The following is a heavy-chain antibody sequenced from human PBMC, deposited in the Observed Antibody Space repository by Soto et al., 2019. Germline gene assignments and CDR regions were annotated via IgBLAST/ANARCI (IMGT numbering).Heavy chain of an antibody. Sequence: GESLKISCKGSGYSFTTYWIGWVRQLPGQGLEWMGVMFPGDSDTRYSPSFQGQVTMSADPSTNTAYLEWSSLKAADSAMYYCARVPDSSLGTMDVWGQGTTVTVYS. CDR3: ARVPDSSLGTMDV. CDR2: MFPGDSDT. D-gene: IGHD6-19*01. V-gene: IGHV5-51*01. CDR1: GYSFTTYW. J-gene: IGHJ6*02.